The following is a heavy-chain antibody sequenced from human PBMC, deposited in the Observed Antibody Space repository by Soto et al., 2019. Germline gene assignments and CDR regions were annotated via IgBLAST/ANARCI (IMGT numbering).Heavy chain of an antibody. Sequence: QVQLVESGGGVVQPGKSLTLSCAASGFFFSSYALHWVRQTPGKGLEWVAFISYDGKNKDYSDSVKGRFTMSRDNSRNTIYLQMSSLRPADTAIYYCARDRYATDWGGKYFDSWGQGALVTVSS. CDR2: ISYDGKNK. CDR3: ARDRYATDWGGKYFDS. J-gene: IGHJ4*02. CDR1: GFFFSSYA. V-gene: IGHV3-30*04. D-gene: IGHD7-27*01.